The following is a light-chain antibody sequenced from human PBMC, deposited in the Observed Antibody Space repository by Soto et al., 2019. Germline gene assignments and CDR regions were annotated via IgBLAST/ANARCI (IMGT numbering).Light chain of an antibody. CDR3: SSYAGTHIV. Sequence: QSVLTQPLSASGSPGQSVTISCTGTSSDVGGYNYVSWYQQHPGKAPKLMIYDVSSRPSGVPDRFSGSKSGNTASLTVSGLQAEDEADYYCSSYAGTHIVFGTGTKVTVL. CDR2: DVS. J-gene: IGLJ1*01. CDR1: SSDVGGYNY. V-gene: IGLV2-8*01.